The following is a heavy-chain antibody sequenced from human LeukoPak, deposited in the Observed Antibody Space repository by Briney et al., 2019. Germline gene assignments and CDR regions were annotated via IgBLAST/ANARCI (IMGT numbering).Heavy chain of an antibody. V-gene: IGHV3-48*04. Sequence: PGGSLRLSCAASGFTFSNYWMNWVRQAPGKGLEWISYSSSSGYTTQYADSVKGRFTISRDNAKNSLYLQMNSLRAEDTAVYYCARELGGSGFDYWGQGTLVTVSS. J-gene: IGHJ4*02. CDR1: GFTFSNYW. CDR2: SSSSGYTT. D-gene: IGHD6-19*01. CDR3: ARELGGSGFDY.